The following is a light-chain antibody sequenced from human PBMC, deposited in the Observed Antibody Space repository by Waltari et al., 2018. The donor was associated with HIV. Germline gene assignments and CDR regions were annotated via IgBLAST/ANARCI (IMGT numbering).Light chain of an antibody. CDR1: SSDFGVYNF. CDR3: TSFTRNDTLM. Sequence: QSALTQPASVSASPGQSITISCSGSSSDFGVYNFVSWYQQHPGRVTKVIISEVFIRAAGVSNRFSGSKSGNTASLTISGLQTEDEADYYCTSFTRNDTLMFGGGTRVTVL. CDR2: EVF. V-gene: IGLV2-14*01. J-gene: IGLJ3*02.